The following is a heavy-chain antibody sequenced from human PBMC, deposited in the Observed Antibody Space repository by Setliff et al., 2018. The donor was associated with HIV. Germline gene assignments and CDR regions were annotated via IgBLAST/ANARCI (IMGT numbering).Heavy chain of an antibody. CDR2: IKQDGYEK. CDR3: ARGGQLWYYYMDV. D-gene: IGHD5-18*01. J-gene: IGHJ6*03. V-gene: IGHV3-7*01. Sequence: WIRQTPGKGLEWMASIKQDGYEKYYVDSVKGRFTISRDTARNSLYLQMNSLRAEDTAVYYCARGGQLWYYYMDVWGKGTTVTVSS.